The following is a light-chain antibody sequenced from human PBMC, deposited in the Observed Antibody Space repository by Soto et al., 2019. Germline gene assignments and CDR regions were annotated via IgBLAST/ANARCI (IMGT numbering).Light chain of an antibody. Sequence: QAVVTQEPSLTVSPGGTVTRTCASSTGAVTSGYYPNWFQQKPGQAPGALIYSTSNKHSWTPARFSGSLLGGKAALTLSGVQPEDEAEYYCLLYYGGAVVFGGGTKLTVL. J-gene: IGLJ2*01. V-gene: IGLV7-43*01. CDR1: TGAVTSGYY. CDR3: LLYYGGAVV. CDR2: STS.